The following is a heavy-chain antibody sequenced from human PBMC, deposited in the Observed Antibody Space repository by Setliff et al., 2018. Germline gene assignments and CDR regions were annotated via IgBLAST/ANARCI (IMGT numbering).Heavy chain of an antibody. V-gene: IGHV1-24*01. CDR3: ARDKATYYDSSGYYFTSSMDV. J-gene: IGHJ6*02. CDR1: GYRLIEVS. CDR2: FDPEDEET. D-gene: IGHD3-22*01. Sequence: ASVKVSCKVSGYRLIEVSMHWVRQAPGKGLEWMGGFDPEDEETIYAQKFQGRVTITRDTSASTAYMELSSLRSDDTAVYYCARDKATYYDSSGYYFTSSMDVWGQGTTVTVSS.